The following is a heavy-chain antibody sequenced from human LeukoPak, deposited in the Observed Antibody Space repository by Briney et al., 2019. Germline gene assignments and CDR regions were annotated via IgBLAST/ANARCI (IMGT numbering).Heavy chain of an antibody. CDR2: IYYSGTT. CDR1: GGSISSSNYY. D-gene: IGHD3-16*01. V-gene: IGHV4-39*01. J-gene: IGHJ3*02. CDR3: ARHSPGGARKAFDI. Sequence: SETLSLTCTVSGGSISSSNYYWGWVRQPPGKGLEWIGSIYYSGTTYYSPSLKSRVTISVDTSKNQVSLKLSSVTAADTAVYYCARHSPGGARKAFDIWGQGTMVTVSS.